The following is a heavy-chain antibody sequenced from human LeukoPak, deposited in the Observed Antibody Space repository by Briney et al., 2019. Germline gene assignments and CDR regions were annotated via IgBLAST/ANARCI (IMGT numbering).Heavy chain of an antibody. CDR2: IYYSGST. CDR3: ARGSRELYYFDY. V-gene: IGHV4-61*05. J-gene: IGHJ4*02. CDR1: GGSISNNNYY. D-gene: IGHD1-7*01. Sequence: PSETLSLTCTVSGGSISNNNYYWAWIRQPPGKGLEWIGYIYYSGSTNYNPSLKSRVTISVDTSKNQFSLKLSSVTAADTAVYYCARGSRELYYFDYWGQGTLVTVSS.